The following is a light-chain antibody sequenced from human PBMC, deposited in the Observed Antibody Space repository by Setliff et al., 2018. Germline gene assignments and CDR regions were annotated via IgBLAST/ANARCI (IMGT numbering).Light chain of an antibody. CDR2: GNS. V-gene: IGLV1-40*01. CDR3: QSYGGSLSGYV. CDR1: SSDIGAGFS. Sequence: QSVLTQPPSVSGAPGQRVTISCTGSSSDIGAGFSVHWYQQLPGTAPKLLIYGNSNRPSGVPDRFSGSKSGTSASLAITGLQAEDEADYYCQSYGGSLSGYVFGTGTKVTV. J-gene: IGLJ1*01.